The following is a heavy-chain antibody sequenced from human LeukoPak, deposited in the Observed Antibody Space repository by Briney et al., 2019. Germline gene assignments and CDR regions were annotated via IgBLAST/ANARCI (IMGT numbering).Heavy chain of an antibody. D-gene: IGHD2-8*02. J-gene: IGHJ4*02. CDR2: IYHSGST. Sequence: SETLSLTCAVYGGSFSGYYWSWIRQPPGKGLEWIGSIYHSGSTYYNPSLKSRVTISVDTSKNQFSLKLSSVTAADTAVYYCARDTSPFHAHVPLLGFDYWGQGTLVTVSS. CDR3: ARDTSPFHAHVPLLGFDY. CDR1: GGSFSGYY. V-gene: IGHV4-34*01.